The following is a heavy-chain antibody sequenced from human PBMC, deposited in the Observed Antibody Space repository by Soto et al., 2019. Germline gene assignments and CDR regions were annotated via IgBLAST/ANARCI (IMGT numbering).Heavy chain of an antibody. D-gene: IGHD3-22*01. CDR1: GYTFTSYG. CDR3: ARDEPPFSAHYGGLSVGYYYGLDV. J-gene: IGHJ6*02. Sequence: ASVKVSCKASGYTFTSYGISWVRQAPGQGLEWMGWISAYNGNTNYAHNLQGRVTMTTDTSTSTAYMELRSLRSDDTAVYYCARDEPPFSAHYGGLSVGYYYGLDVWGQGTTVTVSS. CDR2: ISAYNGNT. V-gene: IGHV1-18*01.